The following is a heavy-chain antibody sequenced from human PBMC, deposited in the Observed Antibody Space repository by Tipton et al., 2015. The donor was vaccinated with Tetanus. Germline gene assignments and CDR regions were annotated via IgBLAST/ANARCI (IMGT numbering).Heavy chain of an antibody. Sequence: QVQLVQSGAEVKKPGASLKVSCKASGYTFTGYYLYWVRQAPGQGLEWMRWIDPNSGGTIYAQKFQGRVTMTRDTSISTAYMELSRLRSDDTAVYYCARDRGDYIYYGMDVWGPGTTVTVTS. CDR3: ARDRGDYIYYGMDV. V-gene: IGHV1-2*02. D-gene: IGHD3-22*01. CDR2: IDPNSGGT. J-gene: IGHJ6*02. CDR1: GYTFTGYY.